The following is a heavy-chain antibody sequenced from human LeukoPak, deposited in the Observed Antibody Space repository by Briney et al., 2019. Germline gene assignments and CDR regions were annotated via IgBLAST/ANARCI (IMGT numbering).Heavy chain of an antibody. CDR3: ARDTIGIGLRLGEYTDY. Sequence: SETLSLTCTVSGGSIDTYYWNWIRQPPGKGLEWIGYVFHTGSTNYNPSLKSRVTISVDTSKNQFSLKLSSVTAADTAVYYCARDTIGIGLRLGEYTDYWGQGILVTVSS. D-gene: IGHD3-16*01. V-gene: IGHV4-59*12. CDR1: GGSIDTYY. CDR2: VFHTGST. J-gene: IGHJ4*02.